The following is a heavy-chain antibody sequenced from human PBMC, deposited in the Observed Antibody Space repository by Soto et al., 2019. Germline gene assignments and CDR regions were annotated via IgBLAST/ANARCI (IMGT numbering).Heavy chain of an antibody. V-gene: IGHV1-18*01. CDR1: GYGFTTYG. Sequence: QVHLVQSGAEVKKPGASVKVSCKGSGYGFTTYGITWVRQAPGQGLESMAWISAHNGNTNYAQKLQGRGTVTRATTTSTAYMELRGLRSDDAAVYSCARGRHWDYWGQGALVTLSS. CDR3: ARGRHWDY. J-gene: IGHJ4*02. D-gene: IGHD1-1*01. CDR2: ISAHNGNT.